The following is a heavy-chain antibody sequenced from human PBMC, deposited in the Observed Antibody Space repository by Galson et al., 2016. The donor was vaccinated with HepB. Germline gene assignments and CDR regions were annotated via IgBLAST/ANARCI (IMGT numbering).Heavy chain of an antibody. V-gene: IGHV4-4*02. Sequence: SETLSLTCAVYGASISDSNWWTWVRQVPGKGLEWIGEIYHTGTSNNNPFLNSRFTLSVDKSRNQFSLNVTSVTAADTAVYYCARAAIIPGARMVFDPWGQGTLVTVSS. CDR2: IYHTGTS. D-gene: IGHD2-2*01. J-gene: IGHJ5*02. CDR3: ARAAIIPGARMVFDP. CDR1: GASISDSNW.